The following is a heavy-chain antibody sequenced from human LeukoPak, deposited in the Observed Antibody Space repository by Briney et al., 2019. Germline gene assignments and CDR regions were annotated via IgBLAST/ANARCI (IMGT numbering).Heavy chain of an antibody. J-gene: IGHJ5*02. CDR2: ISSSGST. Sequence: PSQTLSLTCTVSGGSISNGPYYWTWIRQHPGKGLEWIGYISSSGSTYYNPSLNSRVTILVDTSKKQFSLKLSSVTAADTAVYFYARGATYCGGDCYPRWFDPWGQGTLVTVSS. CDR1: GGSISNGPYY. D-gene: IGHD2-21*02. CDR3: ARGATYCGGDCYPRWFDP. V-gene: IGHV4-31*03.